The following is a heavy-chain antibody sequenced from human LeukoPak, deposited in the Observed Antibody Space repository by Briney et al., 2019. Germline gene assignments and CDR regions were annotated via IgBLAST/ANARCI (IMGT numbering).Heavy chain of an antibody. D-gene: IGHD2-15*01. Sequence: GGSLRLSCAASGFSFSDYVIHWVRQAPGKGLDWVAVISIDGGTKYYADSVKGRLTISRDNSKNMLYLQMNSLRPEDTAVYYCARGGDLKYCSGGSCYSVDYWGQGTLVTVSS. CDR1: GFSFSDYV. J-gene: IGHJ4*02. V-gene: IGHV3-30-3*01. CDR3: ARGGDLKYCSGGSCYSVDY. CDR2: ISIDGGTK.